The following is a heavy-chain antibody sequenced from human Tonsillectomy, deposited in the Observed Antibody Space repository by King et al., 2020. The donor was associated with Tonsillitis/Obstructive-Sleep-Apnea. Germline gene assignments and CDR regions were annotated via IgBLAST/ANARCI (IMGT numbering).Heavy chain of an antibody. J-gene: IGHJ4*02. CDR2: ISYDGSNK. CDR1: GFTFSSYG. CDR3: AKAYCGGDGQGYYFDY. D-gene: IGHD2-21*02. Sequence: VQLVESGGGVVQPGRSLRLSCAASGFTFSSYGMHWVRQAPGKGLEWVAVISYDGSNKYYADSVKGRFTISRDNSKNTLYLQMNSLRAEDTAVYYCAKAYCGGDGQGYYFDYWGQGTLVTVSS. V-gene: IGHV3-30*18.